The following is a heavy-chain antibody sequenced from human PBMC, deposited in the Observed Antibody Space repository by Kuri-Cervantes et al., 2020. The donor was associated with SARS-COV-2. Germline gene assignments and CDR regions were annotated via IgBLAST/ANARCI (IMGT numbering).Heavy chain of an antibody. J-gene: IGHJ5*02. CDR1: GYSISSGYY. CDR3: ARDYCSGGSCHNWFDP. V-gene: IGHV4-38-2*02. Sequence: GSLRLSCAVSGYSISSGYYWCWIRQPPGKGLEWIGSIYHSGSTYYNPSLKSRVTISVDTSKNQFSLKLSSVAAAATAVYYCARDYCSGGSCHNWFDPWGQGTLVTVSS. D-gene: IGHD2-15*01. CDR2: IYHSGST.